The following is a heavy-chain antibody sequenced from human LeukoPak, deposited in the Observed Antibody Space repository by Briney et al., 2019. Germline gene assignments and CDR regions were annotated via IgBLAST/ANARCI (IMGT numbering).Heavy chain of an antibody. Sequence: PGGSLRLSCAASGFTFSSYSMNWVRQAPGKGLECVSSISSSSSYIYYADSVKGRFTISRDNAKNSLYLQMNSLRAEDTAVYYCAREPQLLNAFDIWGQGTMVTVSS. J-gene: IGHJ3*02. CDR3: AREPQLLNAFDI. V-gene: IGHV3-21*01. D-gene: IGHD2-2*01. CDR2: ISSSSSYI. CDR1: GFTFSSYS.